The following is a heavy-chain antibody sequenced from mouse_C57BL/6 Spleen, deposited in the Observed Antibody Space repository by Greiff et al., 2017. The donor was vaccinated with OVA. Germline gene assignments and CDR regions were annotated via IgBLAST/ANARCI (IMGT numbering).Heavy chain of an antibody. J-gene: IGHJ4*01. CDR1: GYSFTGYY. CDR3: ARWDGSSSMDY. V-gene: IGHV1-42*01. CDR2: INPSTGGT. D-gene: IGHD1-1*01. Sequence: VQLQHSGPELVKPGASVKISCKASGYSFTGYYMNWVKQSPEKSLEWIGEINPSTGGTTYNQKFKAKATLTVDKSSSTAYMQLKSLTSEDSAVYYCARWDGSSSMDYWGQGTSVTVSS.